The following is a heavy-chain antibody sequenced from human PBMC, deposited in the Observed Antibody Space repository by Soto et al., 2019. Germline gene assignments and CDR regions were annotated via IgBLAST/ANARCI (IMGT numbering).Heavy chain of an antibody. CDR2: INAGNGNT. J-gene: IGHJ5*02. CDR1: GYTFTSYA. V-gene: IGHV1-3*01. CDR3: ARSLHPFYNWFDP. Sequence: GASVKVSCKASGYTFTSYAMHWVRQAPGQRLEWMGWINAGNGNTKYSQKFQGRVTVTRDTSASTAYMELSSLRSEDTAVYYCARSLHPFYNWFDPWGQGTLVTVSS.